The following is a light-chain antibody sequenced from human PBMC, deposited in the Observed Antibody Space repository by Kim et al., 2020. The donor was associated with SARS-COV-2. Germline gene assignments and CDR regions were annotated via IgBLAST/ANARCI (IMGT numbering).Light chain of an antibody. CDR1: QGIGNW. CDR3: QQYKGDSFS. Sequence: SAFVGDRVPISCRASQGIGNWLAWYQQIPGKAPKLLFYDASLLESGVPSRFSGSGSGTEFTLTISSLQPDDFATYFCQQYKGDSFSFGQGTKLEIK. V-gene: IGKV1-5*01. J-gene: IGKJ2*03. CDR2: DAS.